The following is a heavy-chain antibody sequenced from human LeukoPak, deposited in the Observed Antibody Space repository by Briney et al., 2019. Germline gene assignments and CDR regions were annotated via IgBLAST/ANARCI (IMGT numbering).Heavy chain of an antibody. Sequence: PGGSLRLSCAASGFTFSNYGMHWVRQAPGKGLEWVAVIWYDGNNKYYADSVKGRFTISRDNSKNTLYLQMNSLGAEDTAVYYCARDSSGFDYWGQGTLVTVSS. J-gene: IGHJ4*02. CDR2: IWYDGNNK. V-gene: IGHV3-33*01. CDR1: GFTFSNYG. D-gene: IGHD3-22*01. CDR3: ARDSSGFDY.